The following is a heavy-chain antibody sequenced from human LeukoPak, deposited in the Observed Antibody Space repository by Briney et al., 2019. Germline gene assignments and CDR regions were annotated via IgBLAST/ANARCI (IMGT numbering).Heavy chain of an antibody. CDR2: ISSDGSIT. J-gene: IGHJ4*02. CDR3: ARADSTWANDY. Sequence: GGSLRLSCVASGYSFSSSWKYWVRQAPGKGLVWASHISSDGSITSYADSVKGRFTISRDNDKNTLYLQMNSLRVEDTAVYYCARADSTWANDYWGQGTLVTVSS. D-gene: IGHD1-26*01. CDR1: GYSFSSSW. V-gene: IGHV3-74*01.